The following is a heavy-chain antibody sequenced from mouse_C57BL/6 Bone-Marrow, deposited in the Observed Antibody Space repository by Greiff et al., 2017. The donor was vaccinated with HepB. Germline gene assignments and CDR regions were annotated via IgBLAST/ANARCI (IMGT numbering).Heavy chain of an antibody. Sequence: VQLQQSGAELVRPGASVKLSCTASGFNIKDDYMHWVKQRPEQGLEWIGRIDPANGNTKYAPKFQGKATITADTSSNTAYLQLSSLTSEDTAIYYCARSWWLPSYFDYWGQGTTLTVSS. CDR1: GFNIKDDY. D-gene: IGHD1-1*02. J-gene: IGHJ2*01. V-gene: IGHV14-3*01. CDR3: ARSWWLPSYFDY. CDR2: IDPANGNT.